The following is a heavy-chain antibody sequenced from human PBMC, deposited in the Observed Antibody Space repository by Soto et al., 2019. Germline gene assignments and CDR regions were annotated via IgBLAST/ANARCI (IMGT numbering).Heavy chain of an antibody. CDR1: GFTFSDHY. V-gene: IGHV3-72*01. CDR2: IRNKANSYTT. D-gene: IGHD3-3*01. CDR3: ATGSGADYPFDI. J-gene: IGHJ3*02. Sequence: EVQLVESGGGLVQPGGSLRLSCAVSGFTFSDHYMDWVSQAPGKGLEWVGHIRNKANSYTTEYAASARGRFTISRDDSKNSLYLHMNSLITEDTAVYYCATGSGADYPFDIWGQGTMVTVSS.